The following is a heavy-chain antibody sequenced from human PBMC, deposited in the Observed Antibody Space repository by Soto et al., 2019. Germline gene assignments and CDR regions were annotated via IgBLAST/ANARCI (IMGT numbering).Heavy chain of an antibody. D-gene: IGHD2-8*01. Sequence: GVFLRLCCAASGFTISSYAISWVSQAPGKGLEWVSAISGSGGSTYYADSVKGRFTISRDNSKNTLYLQMNSLRAEDTAVYYCAKHKLMTPDFDYWGQGTLVTVSS. CDR1: GFTISSYA. V-gene: IGHV3-23*01. CDR3: AKHKLMTPDFDY. J-gene: IGHJ4*02. CDR2: ISGSGGST.